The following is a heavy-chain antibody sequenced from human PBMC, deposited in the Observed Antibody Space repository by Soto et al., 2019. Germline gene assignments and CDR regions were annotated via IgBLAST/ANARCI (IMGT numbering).Heavy chain of an antibody. CDR1: GGSISSYY. CDR3: ARSYYDFWSGDYYYYMDV. J-gene: IGHJ6*03. CDR2: VYYSGST. Sequence: SETLSLTCTVSGGSISSYYWSWIRQSPGKGLEWIGYVYYSGSTNYNPSIKSRVTISIDTSKSQFSLKLSSVTAADTAVYFCARSYYDFWSGDYYYYMDVWGKGTTVTVSS. D-gene: IGHD3-3*01. V-gene: IGHV4-59*08.